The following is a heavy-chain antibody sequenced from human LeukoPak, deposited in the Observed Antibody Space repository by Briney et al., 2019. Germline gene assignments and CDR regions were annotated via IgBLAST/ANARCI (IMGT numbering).Heavy chain of an antibody. D-gene: IGHD3-22*01. CDR1: GYTFTSYG. CDR3: ARDHRLNANYYDSSGDY. J-gene: IGHJ4*02. Sequence: ASVKASCKASGYTFTSYGISWVRQAPGQGLEWMGWISAYNGNTNYAQKLQGRVTMTTDTSTSTAYMELRSLRSDDTAVYYCARDHRLNANYYDSSGDYWGQGTLVTVSS. V-gene: IGHV1-18*01. CDR2: ISAYNGNT.